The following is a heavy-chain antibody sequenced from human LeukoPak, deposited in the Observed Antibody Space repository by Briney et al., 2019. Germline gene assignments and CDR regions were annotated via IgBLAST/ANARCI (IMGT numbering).Heavy chain of an antibody. CDR1: GATITSGDYY. Sequence: SQTLSLTCTVSGATITSGDYYWSWIRQNPGKGLEWIGYIYYSGSTYYNPSLKSRVTISVDTSNNQFSLKLRSVTAADTAVYYCASVAYSSSYVDCWGQGTLVTVSS. V-gene: IGHV4-31*03. CDR3: ASVAYSSSYVDC. J-gene: IGHJ4*02. CDR2: IYYSGST. D-gene: IGHD6-13*01.